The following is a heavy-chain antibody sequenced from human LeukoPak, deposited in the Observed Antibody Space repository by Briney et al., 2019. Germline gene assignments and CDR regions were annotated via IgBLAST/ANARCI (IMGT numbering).Heavy chain of an antibody. CDR1: GFTFSDYY. V-gene: IGHV3-23*01. CDR2: ISGSGGST. J-gene: IGHJ4*02. CDR3: AKMEAVAGPTSKFDY. Sequence: PGGSLRLSCAASGFTFSDYYMSWIRQAPGKGLEWVSAISGSGGSTYYADSVKGRFTISRDNSKNTLYLQMNSLRAEDTAVYYCAKMEAVAGPTSKFDYWGQGTLVTVSS. D-gene: IGHD6-19*01.